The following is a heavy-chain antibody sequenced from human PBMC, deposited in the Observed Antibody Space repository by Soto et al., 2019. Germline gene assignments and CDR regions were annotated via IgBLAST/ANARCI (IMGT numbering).Heavy chain of an antibody. J-gene: IGHJ4*02. V-gene: IGHV1-18*01. D-gene: IGHD3-3*01. CDR2: ISGYNGNT. CDR1: GYTFTTYG. Sequence: ASVKVSCKASGYTFTTYGIHWVRQAPGQGLEYMGWISGYNGNTKYPQRFQGRVTMTADTSRSTAYLELRSLRSGDTAVYYCARGAHGSGYAVYWGQGTLVTVSS. CDR3: ARGAHGSGYAVY.